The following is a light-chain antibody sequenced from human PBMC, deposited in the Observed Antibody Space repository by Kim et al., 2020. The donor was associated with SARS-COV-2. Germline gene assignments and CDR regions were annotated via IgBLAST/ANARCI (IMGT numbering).Light chain of an antibody. J-gene: IGLJ2*01. CDR3: CSYAGSYPEV. CDR1: SRHVGGYKY. V-gene: IGLV2-11*01. CDR2: DVS. Sequence: GQSVPSSCTGTSRHVGGYKYVSWYQQHPGKAPKLMIYDVSKRPSGVPDRLSGSKSGNTASLTISGLQGEDEADYYCCSYAGSYPEVFGGGTQLTVL.